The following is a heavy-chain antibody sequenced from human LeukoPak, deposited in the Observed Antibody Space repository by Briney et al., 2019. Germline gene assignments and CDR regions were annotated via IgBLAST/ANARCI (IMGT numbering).Heavy chain of an antibody. CDR1: GFTVSSHY. CDR2: ISFGGDVS. V-gene: IGHV3-23*01. J-gene: IGHJ4*02. Sequence: PGGSLRLSCAVSGFTVSSHYMSWVRQAPGKGLQWVSTISFGGDVSYYTDSVKGRFTISRDNSKNTLYLQLNSLRPEDTAVYYCAKGPKSSIRYFAYWGRGTLVTVSS. D-gene: IGHD3-16*01. CDR3: AKGPKSSIRYFAY.